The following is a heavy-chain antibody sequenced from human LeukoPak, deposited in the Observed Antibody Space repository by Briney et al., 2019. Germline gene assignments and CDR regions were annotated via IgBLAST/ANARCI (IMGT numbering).Heavy chain of an antibody. CDR3: ARGSGYSYGYFQH. J-gene: IGHJ1*01. CDR2: ISSSSSYI. D-gene: IGHD5-18*01. CDR1: GFTFSSYS. V-gene: IGHV3-21*01. Sequence: PGGSLRLSCAASGFTFSSYSMNWVRQAPGKGLEWVSSISSSSSYIYYADSVKGRFTTSRDNAKNSLYLQMNSLRAEDTAVYYCARGSGYSYGYFQHWGQGTLVTVSS.